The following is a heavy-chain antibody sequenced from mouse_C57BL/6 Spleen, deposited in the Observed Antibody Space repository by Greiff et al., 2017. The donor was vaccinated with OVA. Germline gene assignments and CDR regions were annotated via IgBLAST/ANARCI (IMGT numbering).Heavy chain of an antibody. CDR2: IHPNSGRT. CDR1: GYTFTSYW. V-gene: IGHV1-64*01. D-gene: IGHD1-1*01. CDR3: AREFGYYGSSPYFDY. J-gene: IGHJ2*01. Sequence: QVQLQQPGAELVKPGASVKLSCTASGYTFTSYWMHWVKQRPGQGLEWIGMIHPNSGRTNYNEKFKSKATLTVDKSSSTAYMQLSSLTSEDSAVYYCAREFGYYGSSPYFDYWGQGTTLTVSS.